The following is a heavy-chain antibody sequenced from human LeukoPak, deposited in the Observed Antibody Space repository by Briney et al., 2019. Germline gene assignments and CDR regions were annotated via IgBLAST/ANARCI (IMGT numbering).Heavy chain of an antibody. J-gene: IGHJ4*02. Sequence: PGRSLRLSCAASGFTFITYHMHWVGHTPGKGLEGVALISYDGSNKYYADSVKGRFTISRDNSKNTVYLQMNSLRPEDTAVYYCARSGAAVAGFDYWGQGTLVTVSS. D-gene: IGHD6-19*01. CDR1: GFTFITYH. CDR2: ISYDGSNK. V-gene: IGHV3-30-3*01. CDR3: ARSGAAVAGFDY.